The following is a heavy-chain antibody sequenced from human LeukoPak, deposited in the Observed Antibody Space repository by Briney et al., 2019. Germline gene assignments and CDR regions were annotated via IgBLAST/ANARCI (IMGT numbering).Heavy chain of an antibody. CDR2: INHSGST. J-gene: IGHJ6*03. V-gene: IGHV4-34*01. Sequence: SETLSLTCAVYGGSFSGYYWSWIRQPPGKGLEWIGEINHSGSTNYNPSLKSRVTISVDTSKNQFSLKLSSVTAADTAVYYCARLSAPRHPYHHYYLDVWGKGTTVTVSS. CDR1: GGSFSGYY. CDR3: ARLSAPRHPYHHYYLDV.